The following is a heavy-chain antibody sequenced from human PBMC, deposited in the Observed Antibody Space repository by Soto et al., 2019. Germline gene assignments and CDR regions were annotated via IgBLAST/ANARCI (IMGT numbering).Heavy chain of an antibody. D-gene: IGHD2-2*01. CDR3: AKDRSSSTIDAFDS. J-gene: IGHJ3*02. Sequence: EVQLLESGGGLVQPGGSLRLSCAASGLTFSSYAMNWVRQAPGKGLECVSAISGSGGRTYYGDSVKGRFTISRDNSKNTLYLQMNSLRAEDTAVYYCAKDRSSSTIDAFDSWGQGTMVTVSS. CDR2: ISGSGGRT. CDR1: GLTFSSYA. V-gene: IGHV3-23*01.